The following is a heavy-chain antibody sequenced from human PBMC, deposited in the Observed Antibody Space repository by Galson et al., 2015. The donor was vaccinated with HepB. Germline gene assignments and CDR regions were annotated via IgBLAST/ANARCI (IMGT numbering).Heavy chain of an antibody. CDR2: VNPEDGET. D-gene: IGHD2-15*01. Sequence: VKVSCKVSGYTFTDYYMHWVQQAPGKGLEWMGLVNPEDGETIYAEKFQGRVTITADTSTDTAYMELSSLRSEDTAVYYCATAPGVAAPWFDPWGQGTLVTVSS. V-gene: IGHV1-69-2*01. CDR3: ATAPGVAAPWFDP. CDR1: GYTFTDYY. J-gene: IGHJ5*02.